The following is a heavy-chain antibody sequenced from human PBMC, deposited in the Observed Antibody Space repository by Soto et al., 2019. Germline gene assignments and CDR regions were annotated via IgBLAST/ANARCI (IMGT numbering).Heavy chain of an antibody. V-gene: IGHV4-31*03. CDR1: AGSISSGAYY. D-gene: IGHD6-6*01. J-gene: IGHJ5*02. CDR2: IHYTGST. CDR3: AVYIASRPWVFDP. Sequence: QVQLQESGPGLVKPSLTLSLTCTVSAGSISSGAYYWNWIRQHPGKGLEWIGYIHYTGSTFYNPSLKSRVTISVDTSNNQFSLRLSSVTAADTAVYYCAVYIASRPWVFDPWGQGTLVTVSS.